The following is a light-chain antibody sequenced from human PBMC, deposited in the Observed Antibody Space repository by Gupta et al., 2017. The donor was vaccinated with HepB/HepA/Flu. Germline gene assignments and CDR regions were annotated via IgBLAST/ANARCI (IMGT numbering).Light chain of an antibody. CDR3: AAWDDSLNGRV. Sequence: QSVLPQPPSASGPPGQRVTISCSGSSSNIGSNTVNWYQQLPGPAPKLLIYSNNQRPSGVPDRFSGSKSGTSASLAISGLQAEDEADYYCAAWDDSLNGRVFGGGTKLTVL. J-gene: IGLJ3*02. V-gene: IGLV1-44*01. CDR1: SSNIGSNT. CDR2: SNN.